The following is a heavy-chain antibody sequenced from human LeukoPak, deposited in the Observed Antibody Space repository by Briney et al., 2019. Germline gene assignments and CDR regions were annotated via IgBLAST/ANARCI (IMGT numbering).Heavy chain of an antibody. D-gene: IGHD1-26*01. V-gene: IGHV4-59*01. J-gene: IGHJ4*02. Sequence: SETLSLTCTVSGGSISSYYWSWIRQPPGKGLEWIGYIYYSGSTNYNPSLKSRVTISVDTSKNQFSLKLSSVTAADTAVYYCAREGELGADYWGQGTPVTVSS. CDR1: GGSISSYY. CDR2: IYYSGST. CDR3: AREGELGADY.